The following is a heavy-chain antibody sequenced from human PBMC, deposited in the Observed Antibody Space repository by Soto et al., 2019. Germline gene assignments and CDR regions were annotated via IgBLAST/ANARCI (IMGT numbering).Heavy chain of an antibody. CDR3: ARERGGLPWATSGDYGMDV. V-gene: IGHV4-59*01. J-gene: IGHJ6*02. D-gene: IGHD5-12*01. CDR1: GGSISSYY. Sequence: PSETLSLTCTVSGGSISSYYWSWTRQPPGKGLEWIGYIYYSGSTNYNPSLKSRVTISVDTSKIQFSLKLSSVTAADTAVYYCARERGGLPWATSGDYGMDVWGQGTTVTVSS. CDR2: IYYSGST.